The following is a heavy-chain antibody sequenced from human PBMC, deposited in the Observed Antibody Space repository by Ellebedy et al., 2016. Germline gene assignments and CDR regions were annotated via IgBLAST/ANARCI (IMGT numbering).Heavy chain of an antibody. D-gene: IGHD4-23*01. J-gene: IGHJ4*02. V-gene: IGHV3-74*01. CDR2: INSDGSVT. CDR3: ARRSGGNSPYYFDY. Sequence: GESLKISCAASGFTFSSHWMHWVRQAPGKGLVWVSRINSDGSVTSYADSVKGRFTISRDNAKNTLYLQMNSLRAEDTAVYYCARRSGGNSPYYFDYWGRGTLVTVSS. CDR1: GFTFSSHW.